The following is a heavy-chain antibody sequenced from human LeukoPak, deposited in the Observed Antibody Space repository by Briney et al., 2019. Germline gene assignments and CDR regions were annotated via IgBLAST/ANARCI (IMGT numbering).Heavy chain of an antibody. CDR1: GDSVFSNSAT. Sequence: SQTLSLTCAISGDSVFSNSATWNWNRQSPSRGLEWLGRTYYRSKWYKYYAVSVKGRITINPDTSKNQFSLQLNSVTPEDTAVYYCARGPSYFQHWGQGTLVTVSS. CDR2: TYYRSKWYK. V-gene: IGHV6-1*01. CDR3: ARGPSYFQH. J-gene: IGHJ1*01.